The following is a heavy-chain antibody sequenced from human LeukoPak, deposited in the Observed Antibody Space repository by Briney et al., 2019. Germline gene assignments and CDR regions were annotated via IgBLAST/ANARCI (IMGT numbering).Heavy chain of an antibody. CDR1: GYSFTSYC. CDR3: GMSGDRVPLQDDVFDV. Sequence: GESLKISCKVSGYSFTSYCIGWVRQMPGKGLEWMGIIYSGDSGPTYSPSFQGQVTISVDKSINTDYLQWSSLQASDTAMYYCGMSGDRVPLQDDVFDVWGQGTMVTVST. V-gene: IGHV5-51*01. D-gene: IGHD1-26*01. CDR2: IYSGDSGP. J-gene: IGHJ3*01.